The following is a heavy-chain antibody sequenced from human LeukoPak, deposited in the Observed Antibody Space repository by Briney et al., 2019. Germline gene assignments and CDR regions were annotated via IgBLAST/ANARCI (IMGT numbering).Heavy chain of an antibody. J-gene: IGHJ6*03. CDR2: ISSSGSAI. CDR3: ARVNTRGSGWYGELYYYYMDV. Sequence: GGSLRLSCAASGFTFRDYYMSWIRQAPGKGLEWVSYISSSGSAIFHADSVKGRFTISRDNAKNSLFLQMNSLRVEDTAVYYCARVNTRGSGWYGELYYYYMDVWGKGTTVTVSS. D-gene: IGHD6-19*01. V-gene: IGHV3-11*04. CDR1: GFTFRDYY.